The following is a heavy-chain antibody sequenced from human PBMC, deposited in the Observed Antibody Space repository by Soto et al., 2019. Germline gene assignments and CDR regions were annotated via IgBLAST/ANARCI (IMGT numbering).Heavy chain of an antibody. CDR2: TYYRSKWYN. D-gene: IGHD3-22*01. V-gene: IGHV6-1*01. Sequence: PSQTLSLTCAISGDSVSSSSVTWNWIRQSPSRGLEWLGRTYYRSKWYNDYAESVKSRITINPDTSKNQFSLHLNSVTAADTAVYFCARQAQDHIDSSNNCYDPWGQGTLVTVSS. J-gene: IGHJ5*02. CDR3: ARQAQDHIDSSNNCYDP. CDR1: GDSVSSSSVT.